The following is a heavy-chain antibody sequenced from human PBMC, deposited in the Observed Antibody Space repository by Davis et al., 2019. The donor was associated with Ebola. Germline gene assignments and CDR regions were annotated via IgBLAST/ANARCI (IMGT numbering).Heavy chain of an antibody. CDR2: ISSSSSYI. CDR3: ARDYDDYVWGSYHYYFDY. V-gene: IGHV3-21*01. CDR1: GFTFSSYS. D-gene: IGHD3-16*02. J-gene: IGHJ4*02. Sequence: GGSLRLSCAASGFTFSSYSMNWVRQAPGKGLEWVSSISSSSSYIYYADSVKGRFTISRDNAKNSLYLQMNSLRAEDTAVYYCARDYDDYVWGSYHYYFDYWGQGTLVTVSS.